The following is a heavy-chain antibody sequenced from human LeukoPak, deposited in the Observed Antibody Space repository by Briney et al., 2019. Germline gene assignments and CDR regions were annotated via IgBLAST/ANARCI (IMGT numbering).Heavy chain of an antibody. CDR2: VNRDGSEK. CDR1: GFTFSSYW. CDR3: AREGRWGRFDGY. D-gene: IGHD3-10*01. V-gene: IGHV3-7*01. Sequence: PGGSLRLSCAASGFTFSSYWMNWVRQAPGKGLEWVANVNRDGSEKYYVDSVKGRFTISRDNAKNSLSLQMDSLRGDDTAVYYCAREGRWGRFDGYWGQGVLVTVSS. J-gene: IGHJ4*02.